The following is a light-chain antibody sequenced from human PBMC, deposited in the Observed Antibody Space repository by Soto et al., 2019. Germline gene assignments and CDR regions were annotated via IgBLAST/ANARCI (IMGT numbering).Light chain of an antibody. Sequence: DIQMTQSPSSLSASVGDRVTLTCRASQGVSNCFAWYHLKPGKVPNLLIYAASTLKSGVPARFSGSGSGTDFTLTISRLQPEDVATYYCQQYDSVPRLTFGGGTKVEI. CDR3: QQYDSVPRLT. CDR1: QGVSNC. CDR2: AAS. V-gene: IGKV1-27*01. J-gene: IGKJ4*01.